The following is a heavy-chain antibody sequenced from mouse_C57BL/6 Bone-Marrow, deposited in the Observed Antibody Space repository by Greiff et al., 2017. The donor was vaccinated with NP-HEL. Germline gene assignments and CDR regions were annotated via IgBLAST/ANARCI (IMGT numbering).Heavy chain of an antibody. V-gene: IGHV1-64*01. J-gene: IGHJ1*03. D-gene: IGHD1-1*01. CDR3: ALTTVVAHWYFDV. Sequence: QVQLQQPGAELVKPGASVKLSCKASGYTFTSYWMHWVKQRPGQGLAWIGMIHPNSGSTNYNEKFKSKATLTVDNSSSTAYMQLSSLTSEDSAVYYCALTTVVAHWYFDVWGTGTTVTVSS. CDR2: IHPNSGST. CDR1: GYTFTSYW.